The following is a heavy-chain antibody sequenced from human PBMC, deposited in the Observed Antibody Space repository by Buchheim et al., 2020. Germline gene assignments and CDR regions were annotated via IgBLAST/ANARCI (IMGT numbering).Heavy chain of an antibody. V-gene: IGHV3-66*01. D-gene: IGHD5-12*01. CDR3: ARDWFVSGYDHGY. Sequence: EVQLVESGGGLVQPGGSLRLSCAASGFTVSSNYMSWVRQAPGKGLEWVSVIYSGGSTYYADSVKGRFTISRDNSKKKLYLQMNSLRAEDTAVYYCARDWFVSGYDHGYWGQGTL. J-gene: IGHJ4*02. CDR1: GFTVSSNY. CDR2: IYSGGST.